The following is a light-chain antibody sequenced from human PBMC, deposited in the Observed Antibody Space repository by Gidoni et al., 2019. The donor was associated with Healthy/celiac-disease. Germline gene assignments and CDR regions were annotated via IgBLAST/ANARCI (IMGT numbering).Light chain of an antibody. CDR1: KLGDKY. CDR2: QAC. J-gene: IGLJ2*01. CDR3: QAWDSSPAV. V-gene: IGLV3-1*01. Sequence: SYELTQPTSVSVSTGQPASIPCPGDKLGDKYACWYQQKPGQSPVLVIYQACKRPSGIPERFSGSNSGNTATLTISGTQAMDEADYYCQAWDSSPAVFGGGTKLTVL.